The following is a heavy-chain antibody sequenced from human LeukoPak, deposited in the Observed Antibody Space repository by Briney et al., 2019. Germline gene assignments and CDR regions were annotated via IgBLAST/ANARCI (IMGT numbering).Heavy chain of an antibody. CDR1: GGSFSGYY. CDR2: INHSGST. Sequence: SETLSLTCAVYGGSFSGYYWSWIRQPPGKGLEWIGEINHSGSTNYNPSLKSRVTISVDTSKNQFSLKLSSVTAVDTAVYYCARGDYGGNRSFDYWGQGTLVTVSS. V-gene: IGHV4-34*01. D-gene: IGHD4-17*01. CDR3: ARGDYGGNRSFDY. J-gene: IGHJ4*02.